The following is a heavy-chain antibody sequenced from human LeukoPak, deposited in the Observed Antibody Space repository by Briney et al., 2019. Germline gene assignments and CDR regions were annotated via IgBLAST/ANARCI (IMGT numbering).Heavy chain of an antibody. CDR2: ISYDGSNK. V-gene: IGHV3-30-3*01. CDR3: AQMATILS. D-gene: IGHD5-24*01. J-gene: IGHJ4*02. CDR1: GFTFSSYA. Sequence: GGSLRLSCAASGFTFSSYAMHWVRQAPGKGLEWVAVISYDGSNKYYAGSVKGRFTISRDNSKNTLYLQMNSLRAEGTAVYYCAQMATILSWGQGTLVTVSS.